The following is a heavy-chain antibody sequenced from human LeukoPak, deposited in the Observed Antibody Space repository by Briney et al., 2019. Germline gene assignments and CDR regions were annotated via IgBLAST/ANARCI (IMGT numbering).Heavy chain of an antibody. CDR2: IYYSGST. D-gene: IGHD6-13*01. V-gene: IGHV4-59*08. J-gene: IGHJ3*02. CDR1: GGSISSYY. Sequence: SETLSLTCTVSGGSISSYYWSWIRQPPGKGLEWIGYIYYSGSTNYNPSLKSPVTISVDTSKNQFSLKLSSVTAADTAVYYCARRGGSAAARNSFDIWGQGTMVTVSS. CDR3: ARRGGSAAARNSFDI.